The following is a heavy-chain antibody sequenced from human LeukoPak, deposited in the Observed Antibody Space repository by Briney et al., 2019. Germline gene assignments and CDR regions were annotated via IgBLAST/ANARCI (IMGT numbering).Heavy chain of an antibody. V-gene: IGHV1-18*04. CDR3: ARDLEVRGVIIFGECFDY. Sequence: ASVKVSCKASGYTFTSYGISWVRQAPGQGLEWMGWISAHNGNTNYAQKLQGRVTMTTDTSTSTAYMELRSLRSDDTAVYYCARDLEVRGVIIFGECFDYWGQGTLVTVSS. CDR1: GYTFTSYG. CDR2: ISAHNGNT. J-gene: IGHJ4*02. D-gene: IGHD3-10*01.